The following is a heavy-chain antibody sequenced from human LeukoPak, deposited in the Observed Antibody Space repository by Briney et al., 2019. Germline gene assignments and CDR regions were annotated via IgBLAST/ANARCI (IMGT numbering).Heavy chain of an antibody. CDR3: ARDLDYGGNLDFGY. CDR2: INPNSGGT. D-gene: IGHD4-23*01. CDR1: GYTFTGYY. Sequence: ASVMVSCKASGYTFTGYYMHWVRQAPGQGLEWMGWINPNSGGTNYAQKFQGWVTMTRDTSISTAYMELSRLRSDDTAVYYCARDLDYGGNLDFGYWGQGTLVTVSS. V-gene: IGHV1-2*04. J-gene: IGHJ4*02.